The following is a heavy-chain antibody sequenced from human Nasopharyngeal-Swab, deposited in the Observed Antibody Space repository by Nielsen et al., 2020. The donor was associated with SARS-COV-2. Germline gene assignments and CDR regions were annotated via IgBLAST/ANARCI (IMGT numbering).Heavy chain of an antibody. D-gene: IGHD6-19*01. J-gene: IGHJ5*02. CDR3: ARAPDTGYSSGWYVGPFDP. Sequence: SETLSLTCTVSGGSISSYYWSWIRQPTGKGLEWIGYIYYSGSTNYNPSLKSRVTISVDTSKNQFSLKLSSVTAADTAVYYCARAPDTGYSSGWYVGPFDPWGQGTLVTVSS. CDR2: IYYSGST. CDR1: GGSISSYY. V-gene: IGHV4-59*01.